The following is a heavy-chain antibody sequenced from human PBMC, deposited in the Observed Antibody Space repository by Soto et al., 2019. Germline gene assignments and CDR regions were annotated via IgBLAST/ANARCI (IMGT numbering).Heavy chain of an antibody. J-gene: IGHJ3*01. CDR3: AVATHSSGWYST. Sequence: QVQLVQSGAEVKKPGSSVKVSCKASGGTFISYAISWVRQALGQGREWLGGIIPIFGTVHYAQKFQGRVQITVYEPTSIVNMDLRSLRSEDTAVYYCAVATHSSGWYSTWGQGTMVTVPS. D-gene: IGHD6-19*01. CDR2: IIPIFGTV. V-gene: IGHV1-69*01. CDR1: GGTFISYA.